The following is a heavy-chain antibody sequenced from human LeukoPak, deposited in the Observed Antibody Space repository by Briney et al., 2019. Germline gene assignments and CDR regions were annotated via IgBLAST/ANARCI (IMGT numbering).Heavy chain of an antibody. J-gene: IGHJ4*02. D-gene: IGHD1-1*01. Sequence: SETLSLTCTVSVGSISSYYWSWIRQPPGKGLEWIGYIYYSWSTNYNPSLKSRVTISVDTSKNQFSLKLSSVTAADTAVYYCASLNWNDRDYWGQGTLVTVSS. CDR2: IYYSWST. V-gene: IGHV4-59*01. CDR1: VGSISSYY. CDR3: ASLNWNDRDY.